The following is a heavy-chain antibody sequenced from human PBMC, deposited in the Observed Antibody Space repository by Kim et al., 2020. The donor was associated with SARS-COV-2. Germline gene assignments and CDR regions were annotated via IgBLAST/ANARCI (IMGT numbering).Heavy chain of an antibody. CDR3: ARSAIFGVVPDY. J-gene: IGHJ4*02. Sequence: KFQGRVTITRDTSASTAYMELSSLRSEDTAVYYCARSAIFGVVPDYWGQGTLVTVSS. V-gene: IGHV1-3*01. D-gene: IGHD3-3*01.